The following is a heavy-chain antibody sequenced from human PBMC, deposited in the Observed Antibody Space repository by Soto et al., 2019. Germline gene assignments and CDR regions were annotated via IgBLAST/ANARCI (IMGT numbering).Heavy chain of an antibody. CDR3: ARDHSSGWYQGRLWFDP. CDR2: IIPIFGTA. Sequence: SVKVSCKASGGTFSSYAISWVRQAPGQGLEWMGGIIPIFGTANYAQKFQGRVTITADESTSTAYMELSSLRSEDTAVYYCARDHSSGWYQGRLWFDPWGQGTLVTVSP. J-gene: IGHJ5*02. CDR1: GGTFSSYA. V-gene: IGHV1-69*13. D-gene: IGHD6-19*01.